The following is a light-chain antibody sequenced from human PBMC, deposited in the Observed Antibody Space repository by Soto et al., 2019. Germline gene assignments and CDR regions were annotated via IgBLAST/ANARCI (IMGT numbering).Light chain of an antibody. Sequence: IDLTQSPGTLSLSPGERATLYCRASQAVPGSTLAWYQQKPGQVPRLLIYAASIWATGIPDRFSGSGSGTDFTLTISRLEPEDFAVYYCQQHGPSPWTFGQGTKVEIK. CDR1: QAVPGST. CDR2: AAS. CDR3: QQHGPSPWT. J-gene: IGKJ1*01. V-gene: IGKV3-20*01.